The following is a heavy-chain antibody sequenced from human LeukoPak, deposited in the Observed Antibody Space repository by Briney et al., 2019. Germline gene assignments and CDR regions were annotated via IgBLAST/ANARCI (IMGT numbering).Heavy chain of an antibody. D-gene: IGHD7-27*01. CDR3: AKARSDLGYYYGMDV. Sequence: PGGSLRLSCAASGFTFSSYAMSWVRQAPGKGLEWVSAISGSGGSTYYADPVKGRFTITRDNSKNTLYLQMNSLRAEDTAVYYCAKARSDLGYYYGMDVWGQGTTVTVSS. CDR1: GFTFSSYA. J-gene: IGHJ6*02. V-gene: IGHV3-23*01. CDR2: ISGSGGST.